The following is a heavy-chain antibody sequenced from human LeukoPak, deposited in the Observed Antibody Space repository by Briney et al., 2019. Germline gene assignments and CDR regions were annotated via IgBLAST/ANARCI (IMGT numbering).Heavy chain of an antibody. CDR3: ARAITMVRGVKSYYYYYMDV. V-gene: IGHV1-69*01. Sequence: SVKVSCKASGGTFSSYAISWVRQAPGQGLEWMGGIIPIFGTANYAQKFQGRVTITADESTSTAYMELSSLGSEDTAVYYCARAITMVRGVKSYYYYYMDVWGKGTTVTVSS. D-gene: IGHD3-10*01. CDR2: IIPIFGTA. J-gene: IGHJ6*03. CDR1: GGTFSSYA.